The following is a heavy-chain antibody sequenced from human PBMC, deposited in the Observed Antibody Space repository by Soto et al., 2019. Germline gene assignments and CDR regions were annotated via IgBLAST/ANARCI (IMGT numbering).Heavy chain of an antibody. V-gene: IGHV1-3*01. CDR2: INAGNGNT. J-gene: IGHJ6*03. D-gene: IGHD5-12*01. CDR3: ARAFYDRYYYYYMDV. Sequence: ASVKVSCKASGYTFTSYAMHWVRQAPGQRLEWMGWINAGNGNTKYSQKFQGRVTITRDTSASTAYMELSSLRSEDTAVYYCARAFYDRYYYYYMDVWGKGTTVTVSS. CDR1: GYTFTSYA.